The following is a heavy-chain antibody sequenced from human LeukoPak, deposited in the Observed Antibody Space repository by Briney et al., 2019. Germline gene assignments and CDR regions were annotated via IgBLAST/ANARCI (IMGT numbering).Heavy chain of an antibody. CDR3: ASFHYDFWSAAHNPDY. J-gene: IGHJ4*02. Sequence: AGGSLRLSCAASGFTFSSYWMSWVRQAPGKGLEWVANIKQDGSEEYYVDSVKGRFTISRDNAKNSLYLQMNSLRAEDTAVYYCASFHYDFWSAAHNPDYWGQGTLVTVSS. D-gene: IGHD3-3*01. CDR2: IKQDGSEE. CDR1: GFTFSSYW. V-gene: IGHV3-7*01.